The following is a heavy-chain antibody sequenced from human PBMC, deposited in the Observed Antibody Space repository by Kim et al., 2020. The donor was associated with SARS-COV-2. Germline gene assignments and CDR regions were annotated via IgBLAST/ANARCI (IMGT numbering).Heavy chain of an antibody. Sequence: SETLSLTCAVYGGSFSGYYWSWIRQPPGKGLEWIGEINHSGSTNYNPSLKSRVTISVDTSKNQFSLKLSSVTAADTAVYYCARGEYSGSWYGKHNWFDPWGQGTLVTVSS. D-gene: IGHD6-13*01. V-gene: IGHV4-34*01. CDR3: ARGEYSGSWYGKHNWFDP. CDR2: INHSGST. CDR1: GGSFSGYY. J-gene: IGHJ5*02.